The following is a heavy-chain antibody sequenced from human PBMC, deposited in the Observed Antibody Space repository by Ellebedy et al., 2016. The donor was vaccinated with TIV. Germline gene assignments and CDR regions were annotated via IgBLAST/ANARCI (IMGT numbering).Heavy chain of an antibody. CDR1: GFTFSSYW. D-gene: IGHD2/OR15-2a*01. J-gene: IGHJ4*02. CDR3: AKFKVRIADPFDY. V-gene: IGHV3-48*02. CDR2: ISSSSSTI. Sequence: GGSLRFSCAASGFTFSSYWMSWVRQAPGKGLEWVSYISSSSSTIYYADSVKGRFTISRDNAKNSLYPQMNSLRDEDTAVYYCAKFKVRIADPFDYWGQGTLVTVSS.